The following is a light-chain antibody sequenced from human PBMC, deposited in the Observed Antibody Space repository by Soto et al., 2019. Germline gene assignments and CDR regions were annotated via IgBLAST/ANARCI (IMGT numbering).Light chain of an antibody. Sequence: DVVVTQSPLSLPVTLGQAASISCRSSQSLVHRDGNTYLSWFRQRPGQSPRRLIYKVSNREAGVPDRFSGSGSGTDFTLKISRVEAEDVGLYYCMQCSHWPPITFDQGTRLEIK. V-gene: IGKV2-30*02. J-gene: IGKJ5*01. CDR1: QSLVHRDGNTY. CDR2: KVS. CDR3: MQCSHWPPIT.